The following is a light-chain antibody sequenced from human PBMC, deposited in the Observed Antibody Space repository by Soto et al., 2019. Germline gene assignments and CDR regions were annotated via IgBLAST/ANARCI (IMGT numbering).Light chain of an antibody. CDR3: QSYDSSLSVV. Sequence: QSVLTQPPSVSGAPGQRVTISCTGSSSNIGAGYDVHWYQQLPGTAPKLPIYGNSNRPSGVPDRFSGSKSGTSASLAITGLQAEYEADYYCQSYDSSLSVVFGGGTKLTVL. J-gene: IGLJ2*01. V-gene: IGLV1-40*01. CDR1: SSNIGAGYD. CDR2: GNS.